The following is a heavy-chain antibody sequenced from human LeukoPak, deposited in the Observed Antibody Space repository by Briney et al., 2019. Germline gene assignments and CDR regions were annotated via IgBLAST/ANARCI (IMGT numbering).Heavy chain of an antibody. V-gene: IGHV3-23*01. CDR3: ARSTSSEYDIYHFDY. J-gene: IGHJ4*02. CDR2: ISGSGGST. D-gene: IGHD3-9*01. CDR1: GFTFNNYA. Sequence: GGSLRLSCATSGFTFNNYAMRWVCQAPGKGLEWVSAISGSGGSTYYADSVQGRFTISRDNSKNTLYLQMNSLRAEDTAVYYCARSTSSEYDIYHFDYWGQGTLVTVSS.